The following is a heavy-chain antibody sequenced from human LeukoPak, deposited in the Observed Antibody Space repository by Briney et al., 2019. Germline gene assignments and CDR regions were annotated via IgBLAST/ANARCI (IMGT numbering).Heavy chain of an antibody. CDR2: INHSGRT. CDR1: GGSFSGYY. D-gene: IGHD2/OR15-2a*01. CDR3: ARGILVTVYAAFDY. V-gene: IGHV4-34*01. Sequence: SETLSLTCAVYGGSFSGYYWSWIRQPPGKGLEWIGEINHSGRTNYNPSLTSRVSISVDTSKNQFSLELSSVTAADTAVYYCARGILVTVYAAFDYWGQGTLVTVSS. J-gene: IGHJ4*02.